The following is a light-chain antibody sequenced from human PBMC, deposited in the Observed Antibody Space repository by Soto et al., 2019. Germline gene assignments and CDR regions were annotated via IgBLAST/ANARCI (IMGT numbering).Light chain of an antibody. CDR2: DAS. V-gene: IGKV3-11*01. CDR3: QQRRSWPPRVT. Sequence: EIVLTQSPATLSLSPGERATLSCRASQSVGTYLAWYQQKPGQAPRLLIFDASNRATGIPARFSGSGSGTDFTLTISSLEPEDFAVAYCQQRRSWPPRVTFGPGTKVDIK. CDR1: QSVGTY. J-gene: IGKJ3*01.